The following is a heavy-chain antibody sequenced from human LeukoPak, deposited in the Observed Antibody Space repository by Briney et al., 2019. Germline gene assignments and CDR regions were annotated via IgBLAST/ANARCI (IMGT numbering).Heavy chain of an antibody. CDR3: ARRLPPQNGNDVFDI. CDR2: ISYSGST. D-gene: IGHD1-1*01. V-gene: IGHV4-59*08. CDR1: GRSISSFY. Sequence: SETLSLPCTVSGRSISSFYGRWLRHPPGKGLEWIGYISYSGSTNYNPSLKSRVTISVDTSKNQFSLKLSSVTAADTAVYYCARRLPPQNGNDVFDIWGQGTMVTVSS. J-gene: IGHJ3*02.